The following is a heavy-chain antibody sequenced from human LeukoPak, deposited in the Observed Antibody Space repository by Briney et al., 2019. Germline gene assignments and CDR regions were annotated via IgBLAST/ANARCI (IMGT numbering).Heavy chain of an antibody. CDR2: IYYSGST. CDR3: ARAPYSGYDSGFDY. D-gene: IGHD5-12*01. Sequence: PSQTLSLTCTVSGGSISSGGYYWSWIRQHPGKGLEWIGYIYYSGSTCYNPSLKSRVTISVDTSKNQFSLKLTSVTAADTAVYYCARAPYSGYDSGFDYWGQGTLVTVSS. CDR1: GGSISSGGYY. J-gene: IGHJ4*02. V-gene: IGHV4-31*03.